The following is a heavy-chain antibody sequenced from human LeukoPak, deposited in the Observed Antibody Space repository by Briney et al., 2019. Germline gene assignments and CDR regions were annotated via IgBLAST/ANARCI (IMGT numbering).Heavy chain of an antibody. Sequence: SETLSLTCTVSGGSISSGRYYWSWIRQPAGKGLEWIGRIYISGSTNYNPSLKSRVTMSLDTSKKQFSLKLSSVTAADTAVYYCARDDWDRGLIIHYWGQGTLVTVSS. J-gene: IGHJ4*02. CDR2: IYISGST. D-gene: IGHD3-10*01. CDR1: GGSISSGRYY. V-gene: IGHV4-61*02. CDR3: ARDDWDRGLIIHY.